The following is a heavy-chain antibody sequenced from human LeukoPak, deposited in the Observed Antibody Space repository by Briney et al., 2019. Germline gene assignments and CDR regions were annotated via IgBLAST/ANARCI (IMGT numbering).Heavy chain of an antibody. V-gene: IGHV4-61*02. Sequence: SETLSLTCTVSGGSISSGSYYWSWIRQPAGKGLEWIGRIYTSGSTNYNPSLKSRVSISVDTSKNQFSLKLSSVTAADTAVYYCARGCNPFDYWGQGTLVTVSS. J-gene: IGHJ4*02. CDR2: IYTSGST. CDR1: GGSISSGSYY. CDR3: ARGCNPFDY. D-gene: IGHD1-14*01.